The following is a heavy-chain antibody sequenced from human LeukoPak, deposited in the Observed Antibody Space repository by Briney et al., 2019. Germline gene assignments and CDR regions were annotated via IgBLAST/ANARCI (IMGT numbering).Heavy chain of an antibody. Sequence: GGSLRLSCAASGFTFSSYAMSWVRQAPGKGLEWVSAISGSGGSTYYADSVKGRFTISRGNSKNPLYLQMNSLRAEDTAVYYCAKDKGSGWYGFIDYWGQGTLVTVSS. V-gene: IGHV3-23*01. J-gene: IGHJ4*02. CDR3: AKDKGSGWYGFIDY. D-gene: IGHD6-19*01. CDR1: GFTFSSYA. CDR2: ISGSGGST.